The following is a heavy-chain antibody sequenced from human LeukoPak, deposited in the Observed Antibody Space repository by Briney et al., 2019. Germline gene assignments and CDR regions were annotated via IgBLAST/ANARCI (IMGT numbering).Heavy chain of an antibody. CDR3: ARETYGDYDKSTRFDY. D-gene: IGHD4-17*01. CDR2: VYHTGST. V-gene: IGHV4-61*01. J-gene: IGHJ4*02. CDR1: GDSISSGSYY. Sequence: SETLSLTCTVSGDSISSGSYYWSWIRQPPGKGLEWIGYVYHTGSTNYNPSLKSRVTISVDTSKNQFSLRLRSVTAADTAVYYCARETYGDYDKSTRFDYWGQGTLVTVSS.